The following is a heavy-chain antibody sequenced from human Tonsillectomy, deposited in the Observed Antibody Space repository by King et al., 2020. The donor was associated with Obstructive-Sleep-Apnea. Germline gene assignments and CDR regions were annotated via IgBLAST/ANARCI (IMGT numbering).Heavy chain of an antibody. Sequence: VQLVESGGGLVKPGGSLRLSCAASGFTFSSYSMNWVRQAPGKGLEWVSSISSSSSYIYYADSVKGRFTISRDNAKNSLYLQMNSLRAEDTAVYYSARGSYPVIYYFDYWGQGTLVTVSS. CDR3: ARGSYPVIYYFDY. D-gene: IGHD1-26*01. CDR2: ISSSSSYI. CDR1: GFTFSSYS. J-gene: IGHJ4*02. V-gene: IGHV3-21*01.